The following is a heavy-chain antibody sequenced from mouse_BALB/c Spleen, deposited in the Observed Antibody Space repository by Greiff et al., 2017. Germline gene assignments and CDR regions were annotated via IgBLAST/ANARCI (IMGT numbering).Heavy chain of an antibody. V-gene: IGHV1-4*01. Sequence: VKLMESGAELARPGASVKMSCKASGYTFTSYTMHWVKQRPGQGLEWIGYINPSSGYTNYNQKFKDKATLTADKSSSTAYMQLSSLTSEDSAVYYCASGGSSYVLYFDYWGQGTTLTVSS. CDR3: ASGGSSYVLYFDY. CDR2: INPSSGYT. D-gene: IGHD1-1*01. CDR1: GYTFTSYT. J-gene: IGHJ2*01.